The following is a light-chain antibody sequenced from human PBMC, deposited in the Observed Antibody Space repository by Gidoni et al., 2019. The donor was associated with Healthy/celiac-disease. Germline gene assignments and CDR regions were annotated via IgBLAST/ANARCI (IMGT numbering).Light chain of an antibody. CDR3: QQYNSYLFT. CDR2: DAS. J-gene: IGKJ3*01. Sequence: DIQMTQSPSTLSASVGDRVTITCRASQSISSWLAWYQQKPGKAPKLLFYDASSLESGVPSRFSGSGSGTEFTLTISSLQPDDFATYYCQQYNSYLFTFGPGTKVDIK. V-gene: IGKV1-5*01. CDR1: QSISSW.